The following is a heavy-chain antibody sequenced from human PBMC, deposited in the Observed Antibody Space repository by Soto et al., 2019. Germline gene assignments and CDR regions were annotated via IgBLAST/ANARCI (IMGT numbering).Heavy chain of an antibody. CDR2: IKQDGSEK. Sequence: RGSLRLSFAASGFTFSSDWMSWVRQAPGKGLEWVANIKQDGSEKYYVDSMKGRFTISRDNAKNSLYLQMNSLRAEDTAVYYCAREGRITMVRGVIIPHYYGMDVWGQGTTVTVSS. CDR1: GFTFSSDW. D-gene: IGHD3-10*01. J-gene: IGHJ6*02. CDR3: AREGRITMVRGVIIPHYYGMDV. V-gene: IGHV3-7*01.